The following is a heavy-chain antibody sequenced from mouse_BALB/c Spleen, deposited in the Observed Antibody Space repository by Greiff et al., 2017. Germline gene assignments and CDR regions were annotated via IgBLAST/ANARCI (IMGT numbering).Heavy chain of an antibody. D-gene: IGHD3-3*01. V-gene: IGHV3-2*02. CDR2: ISYSGST. Sequence: VQLKESGPGLVKPSQSLSLTCTVTGYSITSDYAWNWIRQFPGNKLEWMGYISYSGSTSYNPSLKSRISITRDTSKNQFFLQLNSVTTEDTATYYRARSGTARTGDAWFAYWGQGTLVTVSA. CDR3: ARSGTARTGDAWFAY. CDR1: GYSITSDYA. J-gene: IGHJ3*01.